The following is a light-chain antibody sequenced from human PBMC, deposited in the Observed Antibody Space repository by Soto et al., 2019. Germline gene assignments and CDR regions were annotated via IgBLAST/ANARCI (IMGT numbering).Light chain of an antibody. V-gene: IGKV3-20*01. CDR3: QQYCSSPL. CDR2: GAC. CDR1: QSVSSSY. Sequence: EIVLTQSPGTLSLSPGERATLSCRASQSVSSSYLAWYQQKPGQAPRLLIYGACSKATGIPDRFSGSGSGTDFTLTISRLEPEYFAVYYCQQYCSSPLFGQGTKLEIK. J-gene: IGKJ2*01.